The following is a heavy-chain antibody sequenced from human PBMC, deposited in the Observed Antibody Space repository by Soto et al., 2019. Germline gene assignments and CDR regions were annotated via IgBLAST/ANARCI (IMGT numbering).Heavy chain of an antibody. CDR1: GFTFSSYA. V-gene: IGHV3-23*01. Sequence: PGGSLRLSCAASGFTFSSYAMSWVRQAPGKGLEWVSAISGSGGSTYYADSVKGRFTISRDNSKNTLYLQMNSLRAEDTAVYYCAKEGEMAKTDTRWYYFDYWGQGNLVTVSS. D-gene: IGHD5-18*01. J-gene: IGHJ4*02. CDR3: AKEGEMAKTDTRWYYFDY. CDR2: ISGSGGST.